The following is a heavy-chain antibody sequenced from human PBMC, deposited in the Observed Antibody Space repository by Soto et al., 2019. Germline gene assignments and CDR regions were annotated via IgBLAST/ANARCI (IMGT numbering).Heavy chain of an antibody. Sequence: EAQLLQSGGGLVPPGGSLRLSCVASGFAFGNYPMAWVRQTPGKGLQWISTISGSGGMTDYEDSVRGRFTVSIDHSKDTVHLQMTSLRADDTAVYYCARHSGTNQVGRNFDCWGQGTLVTVSS. D-gene: IGHD1-26*01. CDR1: GFAFGNYP. V-gene: IGHV3-23*01. J-gene: IGHJ4*02. CDR2: ISGSGGMT. CDR3: ARHSGTNQVGRNFDC.